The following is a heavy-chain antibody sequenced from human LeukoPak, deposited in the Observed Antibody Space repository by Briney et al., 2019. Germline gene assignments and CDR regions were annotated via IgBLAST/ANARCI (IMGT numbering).Heavy chain of an antibody. J-gene: IGHJ5*02. V-gene: IGHV3-9*03. Sequence: PGGSLRLSCAASGWTFDYQLRHWLRQAPGRGLEWVSGISSHSLTSGYAESVKGRFTISRDNAKNSLYLRMNSLRAEDMALYFCANDKSATNPTSVFDPWGQGTLVTVSS. CDR2: ISSHSLTS. CDR1: GWTFDYQL. CDR3: ANDKSATNPTSVFDP.